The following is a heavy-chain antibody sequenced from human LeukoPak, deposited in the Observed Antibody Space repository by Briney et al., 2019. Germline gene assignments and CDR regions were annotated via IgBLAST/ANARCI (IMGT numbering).Heavy chain of an antibody. V-gene: IGHV3-23*01. CDR1: GFTFSNYY. CDR3: AKGRGLVSPDDH. Sequence: GGSLRLACAAAGFTFSNYYMSWIRQAPGDGLEWVSAITDRGGNTYYADSVKGRFTISRDNSKNTLYLQMNSLKAEDTAVYYCAKGRGLVSPDDHWGQGTLVTVSS. CDR2: ITDRGGNT. D-gene: IGHD3/OR15-3a*01. J-gene: IGHJ4*02.